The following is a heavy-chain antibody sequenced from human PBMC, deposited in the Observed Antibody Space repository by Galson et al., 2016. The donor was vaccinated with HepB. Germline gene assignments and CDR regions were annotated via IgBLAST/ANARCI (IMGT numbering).Heavy chain of an antibody. V-gene: IGHV3-30-3*01. J-gene: IGHJ3*02. CDR1: GFTFSSYW. CDR2: ISHDAIHT. CDR3: ARGTFCSGDSCYSPAFDM. D-gene: IGHD2-15*01. Sequence: SLRLSCAASGFTFSSYWMSWVRQAPGEGLEWVARISHDAIHTSYADSLKGRFTISRDNSKNTLYLQMNTLRAEDTAVYYCARGTFCSGDSCYSPAFDMWGQGTMVTVSS.